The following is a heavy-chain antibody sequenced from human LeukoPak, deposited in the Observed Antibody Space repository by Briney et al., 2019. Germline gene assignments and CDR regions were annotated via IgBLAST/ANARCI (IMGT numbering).Heavy chain of an antibody. Sequence: QPGGSLRLSCAASGFTVSSSYMSWVRQAPGKGLVWVSVIYSGGSTYYADSVKGRFTISRDNSKNTLYLQMNSLRAEDTAVYYCARDRGSYSDYWGQGTLVTVSS. CDR2: IYSGGST. CDR3: ARDRGSYSDY. CDR1: GFTVSSSY. D-gene: IGHD1-26*01. V-gene: IGHV3-53*01. J-gene: IGHJ4*02.